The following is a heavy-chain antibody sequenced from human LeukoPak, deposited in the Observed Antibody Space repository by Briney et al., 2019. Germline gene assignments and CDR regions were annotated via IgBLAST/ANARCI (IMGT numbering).Heavy chain of an antibody. V-gene: IGHV5-10-1*04. Sequence: GESLKISCKGSGYIFTSYWISWVRQMPGKGLEWMGRIDPSDSYTNYSPSFQGQVTISADKSISTAFLQWSSLKASDTAMYYCARPSDYRIDYWDQGTLVTVSS. CDR3: ARPSDYRIDY. CDR1: GYIFTSYW. D-gene: IGHD4-11*01. J-gene: IGHJ4*02. CDR2: IDPSDSYT.